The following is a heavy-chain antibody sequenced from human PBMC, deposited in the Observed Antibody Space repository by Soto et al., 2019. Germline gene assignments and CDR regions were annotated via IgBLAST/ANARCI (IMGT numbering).Heavy chain of an antibody. D-gene: IGHD3-10*01. CDR1: GGSISIGGYF. Sequence: QVQLQESGPGLVKPSQTLSLTCTVSGGSISIGGYFWSWIRQYPGKGLEWIGHIDYNGSTYYNPSLKSRVTISIDTSKNQFSLRLTSVTAADTAVYYCATDEYFGSEIYFYYYGMDVWGQGTTVTVSS. J-gene: IGHJ6*02. CDR3: ATDEYFGSEIYFYYYGMDV. V-gene: IGHV4-31*03. CDR2: IDYNGST.